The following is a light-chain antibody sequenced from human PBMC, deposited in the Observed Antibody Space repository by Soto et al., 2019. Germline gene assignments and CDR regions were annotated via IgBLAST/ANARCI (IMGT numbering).Light chain of an antibody. CDR3: QQYNPYSPWT. V-gene: IGKV1-33*01. J-gene: IGKJ1*01. Sequence: DIQMTQSPSSLSASVGDRVTITCQASQDIFSYLNWYQQKPGKAPKLLIYEASTLETGVPSRFSGGGSGTEFTLTISSLQPDDFATYYCQQYNPYSPWTFGQGTKVDIK. CDR1: QDIFSY. CDR2: EAS.